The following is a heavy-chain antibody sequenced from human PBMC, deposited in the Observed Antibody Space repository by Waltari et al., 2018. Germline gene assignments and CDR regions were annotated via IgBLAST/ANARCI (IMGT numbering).Heavy chain of an antibody. CDR1: EFTFSSYA. D-gene: IGHD3-22*01. CDR3: ARDYCDRTNCHGMDV. CDR2: ISYNERNI. V-gene: IGHV3-30*04. J-gene: IGHJ6*02. Sequence: QVQLVESGGGVVQPGRSLRLSCTAPEFTFSSYAMPWVRQAPGKGLEWVAVISYNERNIYYVDSVKGRFTISRDNSKKMLYLQMNSLITEDTAVYYCARDYCDRTNCHGMDVWGQGTTVIVSS.